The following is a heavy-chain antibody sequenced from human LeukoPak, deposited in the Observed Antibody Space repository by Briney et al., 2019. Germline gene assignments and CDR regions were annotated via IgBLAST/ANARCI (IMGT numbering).Heavy chain of an antibody. V-gene: IGHV3-74*01. Sequence: GGSLRLSCAASGFTSSSYWMHWVRQAPGKGLVWVSRINSDGSSTSYADSVKGRFTISRDNAKNTLYLQMNSLRAEDTAVYYCAKEVRGGGSCDYWGQGTLVTVSS. CDR3: AKEVRGGGSCDY. D-gene: IGHD2-15*01. CDR1: GFTSSSYW. J-gene: IGHJ4*02. CDR2: INSDGSST.